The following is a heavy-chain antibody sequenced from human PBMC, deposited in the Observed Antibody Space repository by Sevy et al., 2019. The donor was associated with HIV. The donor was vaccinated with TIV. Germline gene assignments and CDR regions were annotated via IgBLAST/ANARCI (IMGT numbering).Heavy chain of an antibody. D-gene: IGHD6-13*01. V-gene: IGHV1-8*01. CDR1: GYTFTSYD. J-gene: IGHJ6*02. CDR2: MNPNSGNT. Sequence: ASVKVSCEASGYTFTSYDINWVRQATGQGLEWMGWMNPNSGNTGYAQKFQGRVTMTRNTSISTAYMELSSLRSEDTAVYYCARTEPGIAAYGMDVWGQGTTVTVSS. CDR3: ARTEPGIAAYGMDV.